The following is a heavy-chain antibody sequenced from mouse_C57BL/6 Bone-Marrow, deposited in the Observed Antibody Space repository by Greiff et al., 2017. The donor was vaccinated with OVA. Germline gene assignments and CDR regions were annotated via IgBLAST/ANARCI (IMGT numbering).Heavy chain of an antibody. V-gene: IGHV14-2*01. CDR1: GFNIKDYY. D-gene: IGHD2-3*01. Sequence: VQLKESGAELVKPGASVKLSCTASGFNIKDYYMHWVKQRTEQGLEWIGRIDPEDGETKYAPKFQGKATITADTSSNTASLQLSSLTSEDTAVYYCARVYDGYDDGYWGQGTTLTVSS. CDR2: IDPEDGET. J-gene: IGHJ2*01. CDR3: ARVYDGYDDGY.